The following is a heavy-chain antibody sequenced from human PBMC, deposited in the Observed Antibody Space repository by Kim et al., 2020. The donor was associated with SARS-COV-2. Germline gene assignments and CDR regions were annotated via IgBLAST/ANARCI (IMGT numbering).Heavy chain of an antibody. CDR2: INPSGGST. V-gene: IGHV1-46*01. CDR3: ARDLAGTGTTAPDLGYFDY. CDR1: GYTFTSYY. D-gene: IGHD1-7*01. Sequence: ASVKVSCKASGYTFTSYYMHWVRQAPGQGLEWMGIINPSGGSTSYAQKFQGRVTVTRDTSTSTVYMELSSLRSEDTAVYYCARDLAGTGTTAPDLGYFDYWGQGTLVTVSS. J-gene: IGHJ4*02.